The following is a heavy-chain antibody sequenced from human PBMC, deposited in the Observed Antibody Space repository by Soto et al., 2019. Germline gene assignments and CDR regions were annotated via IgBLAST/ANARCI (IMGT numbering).Heavy chain of an antibody. V-gene: IGHV3-48*02. D-gene: IGHD1-26*01. J-gene: IGHJ4*02. CDR1: GFTFSTYS. CDR3: ARESGSHSDY. Sequence: EVQLVESGGGLVQPGGSLRLSCAASGFTFSTYSMNWVRQSPGKGLEWVSYISSGSGTIYYADSVKGRFTISRDNAKNSLYLQMNSLRDEDTAVYYCARESGSHSDYWGQGTLVTVSS. CDR2: ISSGSGTI.